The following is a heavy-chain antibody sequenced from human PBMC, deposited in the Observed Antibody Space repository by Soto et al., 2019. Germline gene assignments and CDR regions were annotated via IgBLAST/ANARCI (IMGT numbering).Heavy chain of an antibody. CDR3: ERADRSSSGLYYYSVMDV. D-gene: IGHD6-6*01. Sequence: HVQLVQSVAEVKKPGSSVKVSCKAAGGTFSSYAISWVRHAPGQGLEWLGGIIPIFGTANYAQKFQGRVTIASDETTSTGDMELSSLRSEDTEVYYCERADRSSSGLYYYSVMDVWCQGTKVTVSS. J-gene: IGHJ6*02. CDR2: IIPIFGTA. V-gene: IGHV1-69*01. CDR1: GGTFSSYA.